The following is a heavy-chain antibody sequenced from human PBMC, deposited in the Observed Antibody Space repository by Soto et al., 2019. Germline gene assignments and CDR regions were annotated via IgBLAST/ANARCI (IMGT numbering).Heavy chain of an antibody. J-gene: IGHJ6*02. CDR1: GFTFSDYY. CDR2: ISSSSSYT. V-gene: IGHV3-11*06. Sequence: QVQLVESGGGLVKPGGSLRLSCAASGFTFSDYYMSWIRQAPGKGLEWVSYISSSSSYTNYADSVKGRFTISRDNAKNSLYLQMNSLRAEDTAVYYCARDLKDCSSTSCYRRYYYYGMDVWGQGTTVTVSS. CDR3: ARDLKDCSSTSCYRRYYYYGMDV. D-gene: IGHD2-2*01.